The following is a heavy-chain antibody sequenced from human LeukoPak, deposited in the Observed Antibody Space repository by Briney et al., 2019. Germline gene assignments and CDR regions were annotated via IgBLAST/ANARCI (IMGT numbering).Heavy chain of an antibody. Sequence: GGSLRLSCAASGFTLDDYAMHWVRQAPGKGLGWVSGISWNSGSIGYADSVKGRFTISRDNAKNSLYLQVNSLRAEDTALYFCAKDMSYCSSTSCHYYYYGMDVWGQGTTVTVSS. CDR3: AKDMSYCSSTSCHYYYYGMDV. J-gene: IGHJ6*02. D-gene: IGHD2-2*01. CDR2: ISWNSGSI. CDR1: GFTLDDYA. V-gene: IGHV3-9*01.